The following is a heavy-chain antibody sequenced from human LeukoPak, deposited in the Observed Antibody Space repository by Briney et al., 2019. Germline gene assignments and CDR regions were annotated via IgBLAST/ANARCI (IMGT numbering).Heavy chain of an antibody. CDR1: GGSISTYY. V-gene: IGHV4-59*01. J-gene: IGHJ4*02. CDR3: ARASYFDF. CDR2: IYYSGST. Sequence: PSETLSLTCSVSGGSISTYYWSWIRRPPGKGLEWIGNIYYSGSTNYNPSLKSRVTISVDTSKNQFSLKLSSVTAADTAVYYCARASYFDFWGQGTLVTVSS.